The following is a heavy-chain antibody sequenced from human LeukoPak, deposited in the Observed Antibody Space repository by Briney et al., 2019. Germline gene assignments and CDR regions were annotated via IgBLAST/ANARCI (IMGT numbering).Heavy chain of an antibody. CDR3: TRGGATSSWYWFF. CDR2: INKDGSEQ. CDR1: GFTFSSHW. D-gene: IGHD6-13*01. J-gene: IGHJ4*02. V-gene: IGHV3-7*01. Sequence: GGSLRLSCAASGFTFSSHWMTWVRQAPGKGPEWVANINKDGSEQYYVDSVKGRFTISRDNAKNSLSLQVSSLRAEDMAVYYCTRGGATSSWYWFFWGQGTLVTVSS.